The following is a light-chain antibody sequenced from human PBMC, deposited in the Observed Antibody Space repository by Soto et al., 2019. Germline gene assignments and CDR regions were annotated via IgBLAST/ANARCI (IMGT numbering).Light chain of an antibody. Sequence: DIQMTQSPSSLSASVGDTVTITCRASQSISNYLNWYQQKPGKAPKLLIYAAARLQSGVPSRFSGGGSGTAVTHTSSGRQPEDVATYYCHQSFRTPRTFGQGTNLEIK. CDR3: HQSFRTPRT. CDR1: QSISNY. V-gene: IGKV1-39*01. CDR2: AAA. J-gene: IGKJ2*01.